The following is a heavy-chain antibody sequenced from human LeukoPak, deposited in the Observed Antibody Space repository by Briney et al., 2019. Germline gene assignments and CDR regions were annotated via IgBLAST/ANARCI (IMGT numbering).Heavy chain of an antibody. Sequence: GGSLRLSCAASGFSFSTYGMHWVRQAPGNGLEWVASIRYDGGNKYYADSVRGRFTISRDNSKNTLYLQMISLRTEDTAVYYCAKPTVTHFDYWGQGTLVTASS. V-gene: IGHV3-30*02. CDR2: IRYDGGNK. D-gene: IGHD4-17*01. J-gene: IGHJ4*02. CDR3: AKPTVTHFDY. CDR1: GFSFSTYG.